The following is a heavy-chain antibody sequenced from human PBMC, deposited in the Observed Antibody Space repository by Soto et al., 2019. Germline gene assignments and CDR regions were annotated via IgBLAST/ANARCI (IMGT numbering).Heavy chain of an antibody. D-gene: IGHD3-10*01. J-gene: IGHJ4*02. V-gene: IGHV4-34*01. CDR3: ARGRQRGSGSYRDYFDY. Sequence: PSETLSLTCAIYGGSFSGYYWSWIRQPPGKGLEWIGEINHSGSTNYNPSLKSRVTISVDTSKNQFSLNLSSVTAADTAVYYCARGRQRGSGSYRDYFDYWGQGSLATVSS. CDR1: GGSFSGYY. CDR2: INHSGST.